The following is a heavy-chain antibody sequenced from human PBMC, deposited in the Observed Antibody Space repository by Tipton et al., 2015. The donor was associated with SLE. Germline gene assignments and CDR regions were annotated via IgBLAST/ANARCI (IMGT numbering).Heavy chain of an antibody. J-gene: IGHJ3*01. CDR2: IYYSGST. Sequence: TLSLTCTVSGGSISSYYWSWIRQPPGKGLEWIGYIYYSGSTNYNPSLKSRVTISGDTSKNQLSLNLSSVTAADTAVYYCAKVLPTVYGAYDVWGQGTTVTVSS. CDR3: AKVLPTVYGAYDV. CDR1: GGSISSYY. D-gene: IGHD2/OR15-2a*01. V-gene: IGHV4-59*12.